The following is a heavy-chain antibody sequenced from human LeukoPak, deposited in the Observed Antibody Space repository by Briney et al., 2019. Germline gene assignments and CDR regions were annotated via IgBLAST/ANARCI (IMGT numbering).Heavy chain of an antibody. Sequence: PSETLSLTCAVYGGSFSGYYWSWTRQPPGKGLEWIGEINHSGSTNYNPSLKSRVTISVDTSKNQFSLKLSSVTAADTAVYYCARGGGSGHFDYWGQGTLVTVSS. D-gene: IGHD3-10*01. CDR1: GGSFSGYY. CDR3: ARGGGSGHFDY. V-gene: IGHV4-34*01. J-gene: IGHJ4*02. CDR2: INHSGST.